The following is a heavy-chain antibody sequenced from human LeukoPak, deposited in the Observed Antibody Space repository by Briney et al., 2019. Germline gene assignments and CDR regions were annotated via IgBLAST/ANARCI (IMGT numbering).Heavy chain of an antibody. CDR1: GFTFSSYS. CDR3: ARRNYYGSGSLGRPFDY. Sequence: PGGSLRLSCAASGFTFSSYSMNWVRQAPGKGLEWVSYINSSSSTIYYADSLKGRFTISRDNAKNSLYLQMNSLRDEDTAVYYCARRNYYGSGSLGRPFDYWGQGTLVTVSS. V-gene: IGHV3-48*02. J-gene: IGHJ4*02. CDR2: INSSSSTI. D-gene: IGHD3-10*01.